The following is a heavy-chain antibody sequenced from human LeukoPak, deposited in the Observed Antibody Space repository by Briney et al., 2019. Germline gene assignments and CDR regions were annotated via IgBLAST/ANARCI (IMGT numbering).Heavy chain of an antibody. CDR2: IYSGGST. CDR1: GFTVSSNY. CDR3: ARVTYYYDSSGYHGLYYFDY. V-gene: IGHV3-53*01. J-gene: IGHJ4*02. D-gene: IGHD3-22*01. Sequence: GGSLRLSCAASGFTVSSNYMSWVRQAPGKGLEWVSVIYSGGSTYYADSVKGRFTISRDNSKNTLYLQMNSLRAEDTAVYYCARVTYYYDSSGYHGLYYFDYWGQGTLVTVSS.